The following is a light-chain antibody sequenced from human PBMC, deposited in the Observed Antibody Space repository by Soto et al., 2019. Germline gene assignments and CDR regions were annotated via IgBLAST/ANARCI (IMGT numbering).Light chain of an antibody. CDR3: QEYYTTLALT. V-gene: IGKV4-1*01. Sequence: DIVMTQSPDSLSVSLGERATINCKSSQSVLSRSNNMHYLAWYQQKPGQPPKLLIYWASTRESGVPDRFSGSGSGTDFTLTISSLQAEDVAVYCCQEYYTTLALTFGGGTKVELK. CDR1: QSVLSRSNNMHY. CDR2: WAS. J-gene: IGKJ4*01.